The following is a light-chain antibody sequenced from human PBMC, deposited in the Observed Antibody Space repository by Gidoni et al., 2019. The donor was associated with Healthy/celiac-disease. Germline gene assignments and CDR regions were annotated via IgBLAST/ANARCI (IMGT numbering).Light chain of an antibody. CDR1: QSVSSN. V-gene: IGKV3-15*01. CDR3: QQYNNWPSYT. J-gene: IGKJ2*01. CDR2: CAS. Sequence: EIVMTQSPATLSVSPGERATLSCRASQSVSSNLDWYHQKTGQAPRLLIYCASTRATGIPARFSGSGSGTEFTITISSLQSEDFAVYYCQQYNNWPSYTFGQGTKLEIK.